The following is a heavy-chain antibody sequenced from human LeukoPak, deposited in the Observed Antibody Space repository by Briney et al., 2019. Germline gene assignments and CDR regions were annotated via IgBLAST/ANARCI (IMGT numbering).Heavy chain of an antibody. CDR3: ARGVWVRESASYYFDY. D-gene: IGHD3-10*01. V-gene: IGHV4-59*01. J-gene: IGHJ4*02. CDR1: GGSISSYY. CDR2: IYYSGST. Sequence: SETLSLTCTVSGGSISSYYWSWIRQPPGKGLEWIGYIYYSGSTNYNPSLKSRVTISVDTSKNQFSLKLSSVTAADTAVYYCARGVWVRESASYYFDYWGQGTLVTVSS.